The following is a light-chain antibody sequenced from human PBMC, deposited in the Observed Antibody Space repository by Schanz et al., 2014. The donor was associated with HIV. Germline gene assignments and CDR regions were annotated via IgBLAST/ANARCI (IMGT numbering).Light chain of an antibody. CDR2: EVT. CDR1: RNDVGTYNL. CDR3: TSKGDINNFMV. V-gene: IGLV2-14*02. J-gene: IGLJ2*01. Sequence: QSALTQPASVSGSPGQSITISCTGTRNDVGTYNLVSWYQQHPGKAPQLMIYEVTKRPSGVSKRFSGSKSGNTASLTISGLQAEDEADYYCTSKGDINNFMVFGGGTKLTVL.